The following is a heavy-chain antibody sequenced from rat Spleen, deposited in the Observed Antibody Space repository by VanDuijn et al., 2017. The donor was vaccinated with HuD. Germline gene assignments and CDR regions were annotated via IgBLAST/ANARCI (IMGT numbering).Heavy chain of an antibody. CDR1: GFTFNDYY. V-gene: IGHV5-25*01. D-gene: IGHD1-6*01. Sequence: EVQLVESGGGLVQPGRSMRLSCAASGFTFNDYYMAWVRQAPEKGLEWVASISSGGSSTYYRDSVKGRFTISRDNAKSTLYLQMDSLRSEDTATYYCASLMYTPDYLGVMDVWGQGASVAVSS. CDR2: ISSGGSST. CDR3: ASLMYTPDYLGVMDV. J-gene: IGHJ4*01.